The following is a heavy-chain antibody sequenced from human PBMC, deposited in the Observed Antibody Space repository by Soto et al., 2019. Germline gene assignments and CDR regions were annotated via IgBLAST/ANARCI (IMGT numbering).Heavy chain of an antibody. CDR1: GFTFTNSA. Sequence: GASVKVCCKASGFTFTNSAVQWVRQARGQRLEWIGWIVVGSGDTNYAQKFQERVTITRDMSTSTAYMEMRSLRSEDTAVYYCARDTMVRGVTVWFDPWG. V-gene: IGHV1-58*01. CDR3: ARDTMVRGVTVWFDP. D-gene: IGHD3-10*01. CDR2: IVVGSGDT. J-gene: IGHJ5*02.